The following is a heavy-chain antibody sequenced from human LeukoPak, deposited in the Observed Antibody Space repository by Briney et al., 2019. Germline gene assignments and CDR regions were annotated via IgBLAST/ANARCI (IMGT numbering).Heavy chain of an antibody. V-gene: IGHV3-21*01. CDR2: ISSKSRYI. Sequence: KPGGSLRLSCVVSGSTFSSYSINWVRQAPGKGLEWVSSISSKSRYIYYADSVKGRFTISRGNAKNSLSLQMNSLRAEDTAVYYCARCSGSSTYHSDDYWGQGTLVTVSS. CDR1: GSTFSSYS. CDR3: ARCSGSSTYHSDDY. D-gene: IGHD2-15*01. J-gene: IGHJ4*02.